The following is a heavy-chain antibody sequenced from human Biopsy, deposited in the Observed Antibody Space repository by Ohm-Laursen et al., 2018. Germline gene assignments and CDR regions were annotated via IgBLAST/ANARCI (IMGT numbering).Heavy chain of an antibody. CDR2: ITSSGDTT. V-gene: IGHV3-23*01. CDR3: AKDQGYYYDRSVYYYFDY. J-gene: IGHJ4*02. Sequence: SLRLSCAAPGFTFSSYAMSWVRQAPGKGLEWVSAITSSGDTTYYSDSMKGRFTISRDSSKNTLHLQMNSLRAEDTAVYYCAKDQGYYYDRSVYYYFDYWGQGTLVTVSS. D-gene: IGHD3-22*01. CDR1: GFTFSSYA.